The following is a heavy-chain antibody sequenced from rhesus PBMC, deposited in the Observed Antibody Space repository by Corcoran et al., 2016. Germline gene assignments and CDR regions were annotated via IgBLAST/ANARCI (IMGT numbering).Heavy chain of an antibody. Sequence: QVQLVQSGAEVKKPGASVKVSCKASGFTFGSYAINWVRQTPGQGLEWMGVIIPLVGITHYAGKFQGRVTIPADPSTSTAYMELSSLRAEDTAVYYCARGTNYGLHDAFDFWGQGLRVTVSS. V-gene: IGHV1-198*02. CDR1: GFTFGSYA. CDR2: IIPLVGIT. J-gene: IGHJ3*01. CDR3: ARGTNYGLHDAFDF. D-gene: IGHD4-17*01.